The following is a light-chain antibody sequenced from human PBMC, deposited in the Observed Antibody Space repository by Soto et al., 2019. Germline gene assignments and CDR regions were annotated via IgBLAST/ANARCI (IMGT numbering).Light chain of an antibody. CDR2: GAS. CDR1: QSVSSY. Sequence: EIVLTQSPGTLSLSPGERATLSCRASQSVSSYLAWYQQKPGQAPRLLIYGASNRATGIPDRFSGSGSGTDFTLTISRLEPEDCAVYYCQQRSNWPPITFGQGTRLEIK. CDR3: QQRSNWPPIT. J-gene: IGKJ5*01. V-gene: IGKV3-11*01.